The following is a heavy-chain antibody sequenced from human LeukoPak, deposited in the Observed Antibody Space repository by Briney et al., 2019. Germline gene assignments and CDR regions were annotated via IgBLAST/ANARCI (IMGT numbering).Heavy chain of an antibody. CDR2: ISSSSSYI. V-gene: IGHV3-21*01. CDR3: ARRARTAAVPYYYYYMDV. J-gene: IGHJ6*03. Sequence: PGGSLRLSCAASGFTFSSYSMNWVRQAPGKGLEWVSSISSSSSYIYYADSVKGRFTISRDNAKNSLYLQMNSLRAEDTAVYYCARRARTAAVPYYYYYMDVWGKGTTVTISS. CDR1: GFTFSSYS. D-gene: IGHD6-13*01.